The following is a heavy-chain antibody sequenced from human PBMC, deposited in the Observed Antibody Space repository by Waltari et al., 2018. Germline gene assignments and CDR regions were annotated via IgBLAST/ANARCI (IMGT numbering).Heavy chain of an antibody. V-gene: IGHV1-46*01. D-gene: IGHD1-26*01. CDR3: ARGRSGSYSFGWFDP. CDR2: INPSGGST. J-gene: IGHJ5*02. CDR1: GYTFTSYY. Sequence: QVQLVQSGAEVKKPGASVKVSCKASGYTFTSYYMHWVRQAPGQGLEWMGIINPSGGSTSYAQKFQGRVTMTRDTSTSTVYIELSSLRSEDTAVYYCARGRSGSYSFGWFDPWGQGTLVTVSS.